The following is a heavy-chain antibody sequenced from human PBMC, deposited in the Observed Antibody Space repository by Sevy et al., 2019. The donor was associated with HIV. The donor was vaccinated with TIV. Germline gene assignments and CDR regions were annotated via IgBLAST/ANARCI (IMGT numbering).Heavy chain of an antibody. CDR2: ISSSGSTI. J-gene: IGHJ5*02. Sequence: RLSCAASGFTFRDYYRSWIRPAQGKGLEWVYYISSSGSTIYYADSVKGRFTISRDNAKNSLYLQMNSLRAEDTAVYYCARVDYDFWSGYDGWNNWFDPWGQGTLVTVSS. V-gene: IGHV3-11*01. CDR3: ARVDYDFWSGYDGWNNWFDP. CDR1: GFTFRDYY. D-gene: IGHD3-3*01.